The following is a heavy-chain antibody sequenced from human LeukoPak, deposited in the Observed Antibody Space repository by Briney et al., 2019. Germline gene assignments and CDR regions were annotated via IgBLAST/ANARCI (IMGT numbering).Heavy chain of an antibody. CDR3: ASLTGLKYYYYGMDV. J-gene: IGHJ6*02. Sequence: ASVKVSCKASGYTFTSYDINGVRQATGQGLEWMGWMNPNSGNTGYAQKFQGRVTMTRNTSISTAYMELSSLRSEDTAVYYCASLTGLKYYYYGMDVWGQGTTVTVSS. CDR1: GYTFTSYD. CDR2: MNPNSGNT. V-gene: IGHV1-8*01.